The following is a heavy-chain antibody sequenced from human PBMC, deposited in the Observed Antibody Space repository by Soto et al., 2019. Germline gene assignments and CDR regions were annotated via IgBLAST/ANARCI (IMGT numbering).Heavy chain of an antibody. CDR1: GFTFSSYG. V-gene: IGHV3-30*18. CDR3: AKNKGLVSDYYYYMDV. Sequence: GGSLRLSCAASGFTFSSYGMHWVRQAPGKGLEWVAVISYDGSNKYYADSVKGRFTISRDNSKNTLYLQMNSLRAEDTAVYYCAKNKGLVSDYYYYMDVWGKGTTVTVSS. D-gene: IGHD6-19*01. CDR2: ISYDGSNK. J-gene: IGHJ6*03.